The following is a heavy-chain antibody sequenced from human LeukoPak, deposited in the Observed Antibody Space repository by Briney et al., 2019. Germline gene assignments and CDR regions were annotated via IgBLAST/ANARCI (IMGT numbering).Heavy chain of an antibody. CDR3: ARVAYYYDSSGTTDAFDI. D-gene: IGHD3-22*01. CDR2: ISSSSYI. J-gene: IGHJ3*02. Sequence: GGSLRLSCAASAFTFSSYSMNWVRQAPGKGLEWVSSISSSSYIYYADSVKGRFTISRDNAKNSLYLQMNSLRAEDTAVYYCARVAYYYDSSGTTDAFDIWGQGTMVTVSS. CDR1: AFTFSSYS. V-gene: IGHV3-21*01.